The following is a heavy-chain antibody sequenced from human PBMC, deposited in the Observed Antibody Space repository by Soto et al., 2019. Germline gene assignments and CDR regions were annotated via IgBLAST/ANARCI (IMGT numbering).Heavy chain of an antibody. CDR3: ARAAYYDFWSGIDY. V-gene: IGHV3-64D*06. CDR2: ISSNGGST. J-gene: IGHJ4*02. Sequence: GGSLRLSCSASGFTFSSYAMHWVRQAPGKGLEYVSAISSNGGSTYYADSVKGRFTISRDNSKNTLYLQMSSLRAEDTAVYYCARAAYYDFWSGIDYWGQGTLVTVSS. D-gene: IGHD3-3*01. CDR1: GFTFSSYA.